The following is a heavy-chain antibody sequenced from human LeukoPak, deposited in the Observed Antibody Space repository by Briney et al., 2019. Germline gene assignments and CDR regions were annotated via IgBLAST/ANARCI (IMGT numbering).Heavy chain of an antibody. V-gene: IGHV4-61*02. D-gene: IGHD2-21*02. Sequence: RSQTLSLTCTVSGDSISSGSYYWSWIRQPAGKGLEWIGRFCTSGSTNYNPSIKSRVTISVDTSKNQFSLKLSSVTAADTAVYYCAREREVVTAILYYYYGMDVWGQGTTVTVSS. J-gene: IGHJ6*02. CDR2: FCTSGST. CDR3: AREREVVTAILYYYYGMDV. CDR1: GDSISSGSYY.